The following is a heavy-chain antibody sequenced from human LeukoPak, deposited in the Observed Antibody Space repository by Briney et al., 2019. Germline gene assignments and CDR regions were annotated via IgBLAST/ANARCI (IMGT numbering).Heavy chain of an antibody. J-gene: IGHJ4*02. CDR3: AREMLRCSSTSCPLGY. Sequence: GRSLRLSCAASGFTFSSFAMHWVRQAPGKGLEWVSSISSSSSYIYYADSVKGRFTISRDNAKNSLYLQMNSLRAEDTAVYYCAREMLRCSSTSCPLGYWGQGTLVTVSS. D-gene: IGHD2-2*01. CDR2: ISSSSSYI. CDR1: GFTFSSFA. V-gene: IGHV3-21*01.